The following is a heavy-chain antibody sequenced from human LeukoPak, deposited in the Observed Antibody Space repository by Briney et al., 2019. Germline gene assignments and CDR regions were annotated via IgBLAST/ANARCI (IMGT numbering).Heavy chain of an antibody. J-gene: IGHJ4*02. CDR3: ARTTTVTTCFDY. CDR1: GGSISIYY. CDR2: IYYSETT. D-gene: IGHD4-17*01. V-gene: IGHV4-59*01. Sequence: SETLSLTCTVSGGSISIYYWSWIRQPPGKGLEWIGYIYYSETTNYNPSLKSRATISVDKSKNHFSLKLSSVTAADTAVYYCARTTTVTTCFDYWGQGTLVTVSS.